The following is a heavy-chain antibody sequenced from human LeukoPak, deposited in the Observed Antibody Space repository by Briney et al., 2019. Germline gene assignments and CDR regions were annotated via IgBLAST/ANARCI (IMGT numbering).Heavy chain of an antibody. CDR1: GFTFSSYE. CDR2: ISSSGSTI. V-gene: IGHV3-48*03. CDR3: AKGTKGFDY. Sequence: PGGSLRLSCAASGFTFSSYEMNWVRQAPGKGLEWVSYISSSGSTIYYADSVKGRFTISRDNAKNSLYLQMNSLRAEDTAIYYCAKGTKGFDYWGQGTLVTVSS. J-gene: IGHJ4*02.